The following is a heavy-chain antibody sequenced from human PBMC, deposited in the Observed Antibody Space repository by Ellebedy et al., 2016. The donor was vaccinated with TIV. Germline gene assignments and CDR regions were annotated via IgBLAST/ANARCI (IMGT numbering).Heavy chain of an antibody. CDR2: IYYSGST. J-gene: IGHJ6*02. CDR1: GGSISSSSYY. V-gene: IGHV4-39*07. D-gene: IGHD3-10*01. CDR3: ARVYYGSGSYYRAGRMDV. Sequence: SETLSLXCTVSGGSISSSSYYWGWIRQPPGKGLEWIGSIYYSGSTYYNPSLKSRVTISVDTSKNQFSLKLSSVTAADTAVYYCARVYYGSGSYYRAGRMDVWGQGTTVTVSS.